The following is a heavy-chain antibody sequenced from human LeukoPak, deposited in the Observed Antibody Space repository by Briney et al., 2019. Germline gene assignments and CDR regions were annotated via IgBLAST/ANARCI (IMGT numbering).Heavy chain of an antibody. CDR3: ARAMAYSGYDSLDY. CDR2: INPNSGGT. J-gene: IGHJ4*02. Sequence: ASVKVSCKASGYTFTGYYMHWVRQAPGQGLEGMGWINPNSGGTNYAQKFQGRVTMTRDTSISTAYMELSRLRSDDTAVYYCARAMAYSGYDSLDYWGQGTLVTVSS. CDR1: GYTFTGYY. D-gene: IGHD5-12*01. V-gene: IGHV1-2*02.